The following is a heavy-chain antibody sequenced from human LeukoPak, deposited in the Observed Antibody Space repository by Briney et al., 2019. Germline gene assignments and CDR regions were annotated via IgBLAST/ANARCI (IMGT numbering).Heavy chain of an antibody. Sequence: GGSLRLSCAASGFTITTNYMNWVRQAPGKGLEWVSVIYGDDETNYADSVKGRFTISRDNTKNTLYLQMNSLRADDTAVYYCARDLTVARYPKIIGYWGQGTLVTVSS. V-gene: IGHV3-53*01. CDR2: IYGDDET. J-gene: IGHJ4*02. CDR3: ARDLTVARYPKIIGY. D-gene: IGHD2-2*02. CDR1: GFTITTNY.